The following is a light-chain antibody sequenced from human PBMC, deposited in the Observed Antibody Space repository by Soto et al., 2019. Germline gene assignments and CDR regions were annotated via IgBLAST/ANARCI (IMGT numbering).Light chain of an antibody. CDR1: QIISSSF. CDR2: GAS. V-gene: IGKV3-20*01. Sequence: EIVLTQSPGTLSLSPGERATLSCRASQIISSSFLAWYQQKPGQAPRLLIYGASTRATGIPDRFSGGGSGTDFTLTIGRLEPEEFAVYYCQQYGSSPRGAFGQGTKVEI. CDR3: QQYGSSPRGA. J-gene: IGKJ1*01.